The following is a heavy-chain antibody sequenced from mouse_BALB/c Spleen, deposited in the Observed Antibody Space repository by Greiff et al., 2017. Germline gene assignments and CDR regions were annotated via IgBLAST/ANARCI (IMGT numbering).Heavy chain of an antibody. CDR2: IYPGNVNT. Sequence: QVQLQQPGPELVKPGASVRISCKASGYTFTSYYIHWVKQRPGQGLEWIGWIYPGNVNTKYNEKFKGKATLTADKSSSTAYMQLSSLTSEDSAVYFCASGNYDYFDYWGQGTTLTVSS. J-gene: IGHJ2*01. V-gene: IGHV1S56*01. D-gene: IGHD2-1*01. CDR1: GYTFTSYY. CDR3: ASGNYDYFDY.